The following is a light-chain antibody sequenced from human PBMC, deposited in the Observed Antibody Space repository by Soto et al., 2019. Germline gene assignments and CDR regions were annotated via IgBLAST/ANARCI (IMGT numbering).Light chain of an antibody. CDR3: SSYTATNSII. CDR2: EVT. CDR1: SSDIGDCGY. V-gene: IGLV2-8*01. Sequence: QSALTQPPSASGSPGHSVTMSCTGTSSDIGDCGYVSWYQQHPGQAPKLIISEVTKRPSGVPDRFSGSKSGNTASLTVSGLQAEDEADYFCSSYTATNSIIFGGGTKLTVL. J-gene: IGLJ2*01.